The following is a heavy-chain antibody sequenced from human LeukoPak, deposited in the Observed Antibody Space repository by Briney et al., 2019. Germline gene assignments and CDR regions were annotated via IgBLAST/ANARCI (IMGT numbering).Heavy chain of an antibody. J-gene: IGHJ6*03. D-gene: IGHD3-22*01. CDR3: ARTLPTSSGYYSDYYYYYMDV. CDR1: GFTFSSYW. Sequence: GGSLRLSCAASGFTFSSYWMSWVRQAPGKGLEWVANIKQDGSEKYYVDSVKGRFTISRDNAKNSLYLQMNSLRAEDTAVYYCARTLPTSSGYYSDYYYYYMDVWGKGTTVTVSS. V-gene: IGHV3-7*01. CDR2: IKQDGSEK.